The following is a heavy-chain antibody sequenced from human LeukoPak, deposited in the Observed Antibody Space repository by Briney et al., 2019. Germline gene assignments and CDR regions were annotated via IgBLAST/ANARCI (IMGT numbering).Heavy chain of an antibody. J-gene: IGHJ5*02. CDR3: AKERGNTGWLTTGS. Sequence: GGSLRLSCADTGLTFSDYGMHWLRWAPGKGLQRVGVVIYDGSEKHYGDSVKGRFTISRDSSKNAIYLQMNNLRTEHTAMYYCAKERGNTGWLTTGSWGQGTRVIVSS. CDR2: VIYDGSEK. V-gene: IGHV3-30*18. CDR1: GLTFSDYG. D-gene: IGHD6-19*01.